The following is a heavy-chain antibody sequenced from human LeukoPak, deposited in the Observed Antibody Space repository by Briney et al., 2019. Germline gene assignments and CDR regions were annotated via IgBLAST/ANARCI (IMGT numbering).Heavy chain of an antibody. D-gene: IGHD3-9*01. V-gene: IGHV4-30-4*01. J-gene: IGHJ6*04. CDR3: ARESLTSYHYHGMDV. CDR1: GGSISSGDYY. Sequence: SQTLSLTCTVSGGSISSGDYYWSWIRQPPGKGLEWIGYIYYSGSTYYNPSLKSRVTISVDTSKNQFSLKLSSVTAADTAVYYCARESLTSYHYHGMDVWGKGTTVTVSS. CDR2: IYYSGST.